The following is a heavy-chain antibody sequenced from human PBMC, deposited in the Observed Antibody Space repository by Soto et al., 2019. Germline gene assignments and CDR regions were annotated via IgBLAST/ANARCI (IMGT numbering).Heavy chain of an antibody. CDR2: TYYRSKWYN. Sequence: SQTLSLTCAISGDSVSSNSATWDWIRQSPSRGLEWLGRTYYRSKWYNDYAVSVKSRITINPDTSNNQLSLQLNSVTPDDTAVYYCARRYGGNFDYWGQGTLVTVSS. CDR3: ARRYGGNFDY. J-gene: IGHJ4*02. V-gene: IGHV6-1*01. CDR1: GDSVSSNSAT. D-gene: IGHD1-26*01.